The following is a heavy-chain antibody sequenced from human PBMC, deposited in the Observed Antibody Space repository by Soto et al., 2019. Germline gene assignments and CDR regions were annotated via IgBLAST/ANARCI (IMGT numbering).Heavy chain of an antibody. CDR3: ARGAYCISDSCYRLDY. V-gene: IGHV3-33*01. CDR1: GFSFSSYG. D-gene: IGHD2-2*02. CDR2: IWSDGSNI. J-gene: IGHJ4*01. Sequence: PGGSLRLSCAASGFSFSSYGMNWVRQAPGKGPEWVAVIWSDGSNIDYVDSVKGRFAISRDNSANILYLEMNSLRAEDTAVYFCARGAYCISDSCYRLDYWGQEPLSPSTQ.